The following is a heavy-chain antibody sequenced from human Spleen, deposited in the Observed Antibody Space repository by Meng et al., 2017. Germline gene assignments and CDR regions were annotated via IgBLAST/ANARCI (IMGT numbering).Heavy chain of an antibody. CDR1: GFTFSSYW. Sequence: AGSLRLSCAVSGFTFSSYWMHWVRHAPGKGRLWVSRINADGSSTSHADSVKGRFTISRDNAKNTLCLQINSLRAEDTAVYNCAREYVDYSPFDYWGQGTLVTVSS. V-gene: IGHV3-74*01. CDR2: INADGSST. D-gene: IGHD4-17*01. CDR3: AREYVDYSPFDY. J-gene: IGHJ4*02.